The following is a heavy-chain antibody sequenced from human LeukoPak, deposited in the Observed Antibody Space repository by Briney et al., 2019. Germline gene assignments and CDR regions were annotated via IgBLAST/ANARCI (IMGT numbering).Heavy chain of an antibody. CDR1: GYSISSGYY. CDR2: MYHSGST. D-gene: IGHD3-22*01. J-gene: IGHJ4*02. V-gene: IGHV4-38-2*02. Sequence: SETLSLTCTVSGYSISSGYYWGWIRQPPGKGLEWIGSMYHSGSTYYNPSLKSRVTISVDTSKNQFSLKLSSVTAADTAVYYCARVFYDTSGYYYRGLYYFDYWGQGTLVTVSS. CDR3: ARVFYDTSGYYYRGLYYFDY.